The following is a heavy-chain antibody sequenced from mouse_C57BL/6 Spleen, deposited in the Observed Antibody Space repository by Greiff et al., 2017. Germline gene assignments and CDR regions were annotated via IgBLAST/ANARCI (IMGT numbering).Heavy chain of an antibody. J-gene: IGHJ4*01. Sequence: VQLQQSGAELVKPGASVKMSCKASGYTFTSYWITWVQQRPGHGLEWIGDIYPGSGSTNYNEKFKSKVRLTVDTASSTAYMQLSSLTSEDSAVSYCERSGSSTAFFAMDYWGQGTTVTVAS. V-gene: IGHV1-55*01. CDR3: ERSGSSTAFFAMDY. D-gene: IGHD1-1*01. CDR1: GYTFTSYW. CDR2: IYPGSGST.